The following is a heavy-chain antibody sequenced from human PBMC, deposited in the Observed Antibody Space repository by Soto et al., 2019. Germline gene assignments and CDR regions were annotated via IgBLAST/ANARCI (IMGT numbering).Heavy chain of an antibody. CDR3: ARGIHSLAFDY. Sequence: GSLRLSCAASGFTFSDYYMSWIRQAPGKGLEWVSYISSSSSYANYADSVKGRSTISRDNAKNSLYLQMNSLRAEDTAVYYCARGIHSLAFDYWGQGTLVTVSS. CDR2: ISSSSSYA. V-gene: IGHV3-11*06. CDR1: GFTFSDYY. J-gene: IGHJ4*02.